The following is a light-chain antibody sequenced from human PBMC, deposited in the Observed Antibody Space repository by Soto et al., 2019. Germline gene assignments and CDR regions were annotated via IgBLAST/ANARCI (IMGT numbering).Light chain of an antibody. CDR3: QQYDTSLT. CDR2: DTS. V-gene: IGKV3D-20*01. CDR1: QNIPSIY. J-gene: IGKJ4*01. Sequence: EIVLTQSPASLFLSPGERATLFCGASQNIPSIYLAWYQVKPGLAPRLLIYDTSMRATGIPDRFTGSGSGTDFTLTITRLDPEDSAVYYCQQYDTSLTFGGGTKVEIK.